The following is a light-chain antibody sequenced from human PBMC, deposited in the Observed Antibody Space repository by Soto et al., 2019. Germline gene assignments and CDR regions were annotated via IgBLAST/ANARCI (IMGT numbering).Light chain of an antibody. CDR1: QSIGTY. J-gene: IGKJ1*01. CDR2: SAS. V-gene: IGKV1-39*01. Sequence: DIQMTQSPSSLSASVGDRVTVTCRASQSIGTYLNWYQHRPGTAPKLVISSASTLHSGVPSRFSGRGSGTDFTLTLSSLQPEDFGTFYCQQTYSTPWTFGQGTKVEIK. CDR3: QQTYSTPWT.